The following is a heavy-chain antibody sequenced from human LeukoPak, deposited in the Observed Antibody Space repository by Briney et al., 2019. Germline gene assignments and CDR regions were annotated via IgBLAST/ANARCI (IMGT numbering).Heavy chain of an antibody. V-gene: IGHV3-30*18. CDR1: GFTFSSYG. J-gene: IGHJ6*02. CDR2: IPYDGSNK. D-gene: IGHD5-12*01. Sequence: PGRSLGLSCAASGFTFSSYGMHWVRQAPGKGLEWVAVIPYDGSNKYYADSVKGRFTISRDNSKNTLYLQMNSLRAEDTAVYYCAKNGLSGYSGYVPPYYYYGMDVWGQGTTVTVSS. CDR3: AKNGLSGYSGYVPPYYYYGMDV.